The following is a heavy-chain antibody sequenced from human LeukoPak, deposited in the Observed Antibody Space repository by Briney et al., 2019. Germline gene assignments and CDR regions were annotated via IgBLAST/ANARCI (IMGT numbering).Heavy chain of an antibody. D-gene: IGHD3-10*01. Sequence: ASVKVSCKASRYTFTSYDINWVREAAGHGLEWMGWMNPNTGRTGYAQKFQGRITMTRDTSINTAYMVLTNLRSEDTAIYYCARLSQTPDYYTLGGYYYLGYWGQGTPVTVSS. CDR2: MNPNTGRT. V-gene: IGHV1-8*01. CDR1: RYTFTSYD. CDR3: ARLSQTPDYYTLGGYYYLGY. J-gene: IGHJ4*02.